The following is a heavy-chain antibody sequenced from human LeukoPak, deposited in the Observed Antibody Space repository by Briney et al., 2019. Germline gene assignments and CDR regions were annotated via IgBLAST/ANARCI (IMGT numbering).Heavy chain of an antibody. D-gene: IGHD3-10*01. Sequence: GGSLRLSCAASGFTFSNAWMSWVRQAPGKGLEWVGRIKSKTDGGTTDYAAPVKGRFTISRDDSKNTLYLQMNSLKTEDTAVYYCTTASGVLWFGDAQSDAFDIWGQGTMVTVSS. CDR2: IKSKTDGGTT. CDR1: GFTFSNAW. J-gene: IGHJ3*02. V-gene: IGHV3-15*01. CDR3: TTASGVLWFGDAQSDAFDI.